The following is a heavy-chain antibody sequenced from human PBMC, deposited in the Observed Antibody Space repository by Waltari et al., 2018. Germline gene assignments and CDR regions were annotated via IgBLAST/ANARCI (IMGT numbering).Heavy chain of an antibody. CDR3: ARDALYGDYVRTFDY. Sequence: QVQLVQSGAEVKKPGSSVKVSCKASGGTFSSYDISWVRQAPGQGLEWMGGFIPIFGTANYAQKFQGRVTITTDESTSTAYMELSSLRSEDTAVYYCARDALYGDYVRTFDYWGQGTLVTVSS. D-gene: IGHD4-17*01. CDR2: FIPIFGTA. J-gene: IGHJ4*02. CDR1: GGTFSSYD. V-gene: IGHV1-69*05.